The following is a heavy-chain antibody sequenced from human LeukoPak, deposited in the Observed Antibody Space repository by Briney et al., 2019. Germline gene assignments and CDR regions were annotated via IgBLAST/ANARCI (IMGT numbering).Heavy chain of an antibody. CDR1: GFTFSSYV. Sequence: GGSLRLSCAASGFTFSSYVMSWVRQAPGKGLEWVSGISGSGDSTYYADSVKGRFTISRDNSKNTLNLQMNSLRAEDTAIYYCAKDDYHDRSTAYWGQGTLVTVSS. CDR2: ISGSGDST. D-gene: IGHD3-22*01. V-gene: IGHV3-23*01. CDR3: AKDDYHDRSTAY. J-gene: IGHJ4*02.